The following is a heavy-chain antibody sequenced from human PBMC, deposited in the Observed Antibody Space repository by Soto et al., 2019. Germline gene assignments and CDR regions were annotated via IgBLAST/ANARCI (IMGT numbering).Heavy chain of an antibody. CDR3: ARDYYDSSGYYYWFDY. CDR2: IYYSGST. Sequence: PSETLSLTCTVSGGSISSYYWSWIRQPPGKGLEWIGYIYYSGSTNYNPSLKSRVTISLDTSKKEFSLKLRSVTAADTAVYYCARDYYDSSGYYYWFDYWGQGTLVTSPQ. CDR1: GGSISSYY. D-gene: IGHD3-22*01. V-gene: IGHV4-59*01. J-gene: IGHJ4*02.